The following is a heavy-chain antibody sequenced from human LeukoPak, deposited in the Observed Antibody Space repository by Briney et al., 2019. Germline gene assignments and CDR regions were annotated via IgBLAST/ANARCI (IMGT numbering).Heavy chain of an antibody. J-gene: IGHJ4*02. CDR1: GFTFSSYS. CDR2: ISGSGGST. D-gene: IGHD3-22*01. CDR3: AKAGYYYDSSGYYISDYFDY. V-gene: IGHV3-23*01. Sequence: GGSLRLSCAASGFTFSSYSMSWVRQAPGKGLEWVSAISGSGGSTYYADSVKGRFTISRDNSKNTLYLQMNSLRAEDTAVYYCAKAGYYYDSSGYYISDYFDYWGQGTLVTVSS.